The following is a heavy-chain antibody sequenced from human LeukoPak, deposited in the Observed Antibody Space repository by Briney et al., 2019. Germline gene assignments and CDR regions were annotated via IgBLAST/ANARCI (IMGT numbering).Heavy chain of an antibody. CDR3: ASHGIAVAEIDY. D-gene: IGHD6-19*01. Sequence: SETLSLTCTVSGGSISSSSYYWGWIRQPPGKGLEWIGSIYYSGSTYYNPSLKSRVTISVDTSKNQFSLKLSSVTAADTAVYYCASHGIAVAEIDYWGQGTLVTVSS. CDR2: IYYSGST. J-gene: IGHJ4*02. CDR1: GGSISSSSYY. V-gene: IGHV4-39*01.